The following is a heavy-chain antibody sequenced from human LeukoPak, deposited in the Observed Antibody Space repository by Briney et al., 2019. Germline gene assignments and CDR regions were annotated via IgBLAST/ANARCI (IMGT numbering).Heavy chain of an antibody. CDR1: GGSISSSSYY. Sequence: PSETLSLTCTVSGGSISSSSYYWGWIRQPPGKGLEWIGSIYYSGSTYYNPSLKSRVTISEDTSKNQFSLKLSSVAAADTAVYYCVRQGDGYCTSTNCLFSFDYWGQGTLVTVSS. V-gene: IGHV4-39*01. CDR2: IYYSGST. D-gene: IGHD2-2*03. CDR3: VRQGDGYCTSTNCLFSFDY. J-gene: IGHJ4*02.